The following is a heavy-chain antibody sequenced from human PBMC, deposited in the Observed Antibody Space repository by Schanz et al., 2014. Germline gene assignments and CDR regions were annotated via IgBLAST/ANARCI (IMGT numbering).Heavy chain of an antibody. J-gene: IGHJ6*02. D-gene: IGHD3-10*01. V-gene: IGHV3-53*04. CDR1: GFTVSNSY. CDR3: ARAQGVIRLYYGVDV. Sequence: DAQLVDSGGGLVQPGGSLRLSCAASGFTVSNSYIHWVRQAPGKGLEWVSTIYSSGTTYYADSVRGRFTISRDNSMNTVYLQMNSLRSDDTAVYYCARAQGVIRLYYGVDVWGQGTTVTVSS. CDR2: IYSSGTT.